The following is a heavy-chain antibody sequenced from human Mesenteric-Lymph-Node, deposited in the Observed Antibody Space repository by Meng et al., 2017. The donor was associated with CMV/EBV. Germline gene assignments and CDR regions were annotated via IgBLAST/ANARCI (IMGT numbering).Heavy chain of an antibody. D-gene: IGHD2-15*01. Sequence: GESLKISCAASGFTFTTYGMHWVRQAPGKGLEWVAFIAYDGGSNKDYADSVKGRFTISRDNAKNTLYLQINSLRAEDTAVYYCARDLLPIVWGQGTLVTVSS. CDR1: GFTFTTYG. V-gene: IGHV3-30*02. CDR2: IAYDGGSNK. CDR3: ARDLLPIV. J-gene: IGHJ4*02.